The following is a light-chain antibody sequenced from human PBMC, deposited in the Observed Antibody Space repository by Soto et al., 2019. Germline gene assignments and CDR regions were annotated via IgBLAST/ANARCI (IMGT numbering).Light chain of an antibody. V-gene: IGLV2-11*01. CDR3: CLYAVTFYV. J-gene: IGLJ1*01. CDR1: SSDVGTYDL. Sequence: QSALTQPRSVSGSPGQSVAISCTGTSSDVGTYDLVSWYQQHPGKAPRLMIFDVSERPSGVPDRFSGSKSGNTASLTISGLQAEDEADYYCCLYAVTFYVFGTGTKVTVL. CDR2: DVS.